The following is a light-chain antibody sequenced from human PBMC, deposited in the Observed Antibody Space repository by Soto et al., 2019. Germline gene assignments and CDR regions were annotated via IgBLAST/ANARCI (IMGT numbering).Light chain of an antibody. CDR3: QQYGSSPWT. CDR2: GAS. Sequence: EIVLTQSPGTLSLSPGERATLSCRASQSVSSSYLAWYQQKPGQAPRLLIYGASSRATGIRDRFSGSGSGTDFTLTSSRLEPEDFAVYYCQQYGSSPWTFGQGTKVEIK. J-gene: IGKJ1*01. V-gene: IGKV3-20*01. CDR1: QSVSSSY.